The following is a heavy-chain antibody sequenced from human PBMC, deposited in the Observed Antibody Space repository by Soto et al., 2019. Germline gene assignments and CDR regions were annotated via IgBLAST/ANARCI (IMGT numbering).Heavy chain of an antibody. CDR1: GGTFSSYA. V-gene: IGHV1-69*13. CDR2: IIPIFGTA. D-gene: IGHD5-12*01. CDR3: AREGVDSGYDCPCCYYGMDV. Sequence: SVKVSCKASGGTFSSYAISWVRQAPGQGLEWMGGIIPIFGTANYAQKFQGRVTITADESTSTAYMELSSLRSEDTAVYYCAREGVDSGYDCPCCYYGMDVWGQGTTVTVS. J-gene: IGHJ6*02.